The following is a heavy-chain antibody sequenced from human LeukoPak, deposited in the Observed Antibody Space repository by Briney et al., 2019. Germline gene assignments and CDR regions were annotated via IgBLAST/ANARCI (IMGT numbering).Heavy chain of an antibody. CDR2: IHTSGNT. J-gene: IGHJ6*03. V-gene: IGHV4-61*02. Sequence: PSQTLSLTCTVSADFISSGSYYWSWIRQAAGKGLEWIGRIHTSGNTNYNPSLKSRVTISLDTSKNQFSLKLTSVTAADTAVYYCARGRSSMVRGYYYYYMDVWGKGTTVTISS. CDR1: ADFISSGSYY. CDR3: ARGRSSMVRGYYYYYMDV. D-gene: IGHD3-10*01.